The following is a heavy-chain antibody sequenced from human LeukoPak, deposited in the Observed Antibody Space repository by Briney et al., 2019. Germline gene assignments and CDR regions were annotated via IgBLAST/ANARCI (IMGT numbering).Heavy chain of an antibody. CDR1: GYTFTSCY. J-gene: IGHJ4*02. CDR3: ARXVYQRKYCTNGVCYGXFXX. Sequence: ASVKVSCKASGYTFTSCYMHWVRQAPGQGLEWMGWISAYNGNTNYAQKLQGRVTMTTDTSTSTAYMELRSLRSDDTAVYYCARXVYQRKYCTNGVCYGXFXXWGXXXLVT. D-gene: IGHD2-8*01. CDR2: ISAYNGNT. V-gene: IGHV1-18*04.